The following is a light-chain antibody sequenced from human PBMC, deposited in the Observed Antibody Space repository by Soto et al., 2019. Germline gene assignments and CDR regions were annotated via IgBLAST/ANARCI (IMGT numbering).Light chain of an antibody. Sequence: EIVMTQSPGTLSVSPGERVTRSCRASQSVSSKLVWYQRKPGQTPRLLIYDASTRATGMPGRFSGSGSGTEFTLTISSLQSEDFAVYYCQQYNNWPWTFGQGTKVDIK. V-gene: IGKV3-15*01. CDR1: QSVSSK. CDR2: DAS. CDR3: QQYNNWPWT. J-gene: IGKJ1*01.